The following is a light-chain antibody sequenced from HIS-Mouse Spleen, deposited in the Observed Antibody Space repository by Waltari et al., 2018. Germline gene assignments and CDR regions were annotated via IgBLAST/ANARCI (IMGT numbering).Light chain of an antibody. Sequence: QSALTQPASLSGSPGQSITISCTGTSSAVGGYNYVSWYQQHPGKAPKLMIYDVSNRPSGVSNRFSGSKSGNTASLTISGLQAEDEADYYCSSYTSSSFNVVFGGGTKLTVL. CDR3: SSYTSSSFNVV. V-gene: IGLV2-14*03. CDR2: DVS. CDR1: SSAVGGYNY. J-gene: IGLJ2*01.